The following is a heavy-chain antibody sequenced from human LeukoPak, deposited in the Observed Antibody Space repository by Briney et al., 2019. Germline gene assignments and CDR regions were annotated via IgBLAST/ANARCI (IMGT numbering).Heavy chain of an antibody. Sequence: PGGSLRLSCAASGFTFSSYAMHWVRQAPGKGLEWVSAISGSGGSTYYADSVKGRLTISRDNSKNTLYLQMNSLRAEDTAVYYCAKEFSSSHILDYWGQGTLVTVSS. J-gene: IGHJ4*02. V-gene: IGHV3-23*01. D-gene: IGHD6-6*01. CDR3: AKEFSSSHILDY. CDR2: ISGSGGST. CDR1: GFTFSSYA.